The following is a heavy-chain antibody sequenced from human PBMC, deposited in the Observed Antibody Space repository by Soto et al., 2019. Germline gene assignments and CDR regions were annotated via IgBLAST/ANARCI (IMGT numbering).Heavy chain of an antibody. Sequence: QVQLVESGGGVVQPGRSLRLSCVASGFTFSTHGIHWVRQAPGKGLEWVAVISYDGSNKYYADSVKGRFTISRDNSKNTLYLQMNSLTTVDTAVYFCAKGHDLARDQYYYGLDVWGQGTTVTVSS. CDR1: GFTFSTHG. D-gene: IGHD3-16*01. J-gene: IGHJ6*02. CDR3: AKGHDLARDQYYYGLDV. CDR2: ISYDGSNK. V-gene: IGHV3-30*18.